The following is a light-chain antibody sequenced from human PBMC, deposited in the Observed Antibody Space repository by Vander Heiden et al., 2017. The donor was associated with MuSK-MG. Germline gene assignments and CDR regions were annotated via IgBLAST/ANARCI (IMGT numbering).Light chain of an antibody. CDR3: AAWDDSLSGVV. CDR2: RNN. J-gene: IGLJ2*01. V-gene: IGLV1-47*03. CDR1: SSNIGSNY. Sequence: QSVLTQPPSAYGTPGQRVTISCSGSSSNIGSNYVYWYQQLPGTAPKLLIYRNNQRPSGVPDRFSGSKSGTSASLAISGLWSEDEADYYCAAWDDSLSGVVFGGGTKLTVL.